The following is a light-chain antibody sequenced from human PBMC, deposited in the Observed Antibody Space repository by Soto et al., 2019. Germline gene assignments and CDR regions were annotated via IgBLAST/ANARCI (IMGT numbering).Light chain of an antibody. CDR2: DVS. J-gene: IGLJ1*01. CDR3: SSSTGINTHYL. V-gene: IGLV2-14*01. CDR1: SSDVGGYNY. Sequence: QSALTQPASVSGSPGQSITISCTGTSSDVGGYNYVSWYQQHPGKAPKLMIYDVSNRPSGVSNRFSGSKSGNTASLTISGLQAEDEADYYCSSSTGINTHYLFGTRTNATVL.